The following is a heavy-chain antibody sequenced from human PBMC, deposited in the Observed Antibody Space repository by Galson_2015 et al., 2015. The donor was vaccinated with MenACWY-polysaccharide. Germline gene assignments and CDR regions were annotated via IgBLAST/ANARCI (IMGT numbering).Heavy chain of an antibody. CDR1: GYTFTSYA. V-gene: IGHV7-4-1*02. CDR3: ATSHTDSLPYYFHY. Sequence: SVKVSCKASGYTFTSYAMNWVRQAPGQGLEWMGWINTNTGNPTYAQGFTGRFVFSLDTSVSTAYLQISSLKAEDTAVYYCATSHTDSLPYYFHYSGPGTLAAASS. CDR2: INTNTGNP. D-gene: IGHD2-15*01. J-gene: IGHJ4*02.